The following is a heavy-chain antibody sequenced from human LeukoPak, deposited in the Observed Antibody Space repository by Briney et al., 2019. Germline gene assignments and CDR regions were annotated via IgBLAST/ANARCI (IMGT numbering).Heavy chain of an antibody. Sequence: SETLSLTCTVSGGSISSSSYYWGWIRQPPGKGLEWIGSIYHSGSTYYNPSLKSRVTISVDTSKNQFSLKLSSVTAADTAVYYCARRYFDWLLNWGQGTLVTVSS. CDR3: ARRYFDWLLN. CDR2: IYHSGST. J-gene: IGHJ4*02. D-gene: IGHD3-9*01. V-gene: IGHV4-39*07. CDR1: GGSISSSSYY.